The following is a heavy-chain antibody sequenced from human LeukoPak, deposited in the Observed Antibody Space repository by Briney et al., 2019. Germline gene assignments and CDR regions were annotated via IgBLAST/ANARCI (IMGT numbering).Heavy chain of an antibody. D-gene: IGHD1-26*01. Sequence: SVKVSCKASGGTFSSYTISWVRQAPGQGLEWMGRIIPILGIANFAQKFQGRVTITADKSTSTAYMELSSLRSEDTAVYYCASGERKGARVYWGQGALVTVSS. J-gene: IGHJ4*02. CDR3: ASGERKGARVY. V-gene: IGHV1-69*02. CDR2: IIPILGIA. CDR1: GGTFSSYT.